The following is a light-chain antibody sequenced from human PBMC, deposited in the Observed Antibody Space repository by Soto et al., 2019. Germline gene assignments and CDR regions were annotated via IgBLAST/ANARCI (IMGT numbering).Light chain of an antibody. CDR3: SSYTSTSTQV. V-gene: IGLV2-14*03. CDR2: DVS. J-gene: IGLJ1*01. CDR1: NSDVGDYRS. Sequence: QSALTQPASVSGSPGQSITISCTGTNSDVGDYRSVSWYQQHPGKAPKLIIYDVSNRPSGVSDRFSGSKSGNTASLTISGLQAEDEADYYCSSYTSTSTQVFGTGTKVTVL.